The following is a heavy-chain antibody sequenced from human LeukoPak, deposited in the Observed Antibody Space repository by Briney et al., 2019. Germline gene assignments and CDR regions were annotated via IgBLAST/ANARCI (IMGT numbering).Heavy chain of an antibody. CDR2: ISHSSSYI. J-gene: IGHJ5*02. Sequence: GGSLRLSCAASGFTFSSYSMNWVRQAPGKGLEWVSSISHSSSYIYYADSVKGRFTISRDNAKNSLYLQMNSLRAEDTAVYYCARRLTQYDCFDPWGQGILVTVSS. CDR3: ARRLTQYDCFDP. CDR1: GFTFSSYS. V-gene: IGHV3-21*01. D-gene: IGHD2-2*01.